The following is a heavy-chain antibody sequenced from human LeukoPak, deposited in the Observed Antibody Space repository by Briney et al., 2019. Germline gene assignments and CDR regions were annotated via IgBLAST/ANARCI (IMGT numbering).Heavy chain of an antibody. CDR2: INPNSGGT. CDR1: GYTFTSYY. J-gene: IGHJ4*02. CDR3: AREVGDGYNFDY. D-gene: IGHD5-24*01. Sequence: ASVKVSCKASGYTFTSYYMHWVRQAPGQGLEWMGRINPNSGGTNYAQKFQGRVTMTRDTSISTAYMELSRLRSDDTAVYYCAREVGDGYNFDYWGQGTLVTVSS. V-gene: IGHV1-2*06.